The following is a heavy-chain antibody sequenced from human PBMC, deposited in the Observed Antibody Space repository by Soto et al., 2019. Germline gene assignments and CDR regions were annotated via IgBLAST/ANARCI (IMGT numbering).Heavy chain of an antibody. D-gene: IGHD3-22*01. CDR2: ISSSSSYI. CDR1: GFTFSSYS. J-gene: IGHJ6*02. Sequence: GGSLRLSCAASGFTFSSYSMNWVRQAPGNGLEWVSSISSSSSYIYYADSVKGRFTISRDNAKNSLYLQMNSLRAEDTAVYYCASHLFDSSGYYYYYGMDVWGQGTTVTVSS. V-gene: IGHV3-21*01. CDR3: ASHLFDSSGYYYYYGMDV.